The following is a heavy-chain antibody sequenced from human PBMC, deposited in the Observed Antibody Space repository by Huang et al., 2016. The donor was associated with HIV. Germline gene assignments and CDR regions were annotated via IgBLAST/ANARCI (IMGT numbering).Heavy chain of an antibody. J-gene: IGHJ6*02. CDR3: ARLIGSPSFYYGLDV. CDR2: IYPGDSDT. Sequence: EVQLVQSGAEVKKPGESLKISCKGSGYRFRSNWIGWVRQMPGKGLEWMGIIYPGDSDTRDGAAVQGQVTISADKSINTAYLQWSSLKASDTAMYYCARLIGSPSFYYGLDVWGQGTTVTVSS. CDR1: GYRFRSNW. V-gene: IGHV5-51*01. D-gene: IGHD3-10*01.